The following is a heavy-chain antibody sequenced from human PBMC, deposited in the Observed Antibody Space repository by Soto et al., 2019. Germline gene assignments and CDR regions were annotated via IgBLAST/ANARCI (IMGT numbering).Heavy chain of an antibody. V-gene: IGHV3-66*01. Sequence: EVQLVESGGGLVQPGGSLRLSCAASGFTVSSNYMNWVRQAPGKGLEWVSGIHSGGTTYYADSVKGRFTISRDNSKNTLFLQMNSLRGEDTAVYYCAGDSRRIAVVGNPEYFQDWGQGTLVTVSA. CDR3: AGDSRRIAVVGNPEYFQD. CDR1: GFTVSSNY. CDR2: IHSGGTT. D-gene: IGHD6-19*01. J-gene: IGHJ1*01.